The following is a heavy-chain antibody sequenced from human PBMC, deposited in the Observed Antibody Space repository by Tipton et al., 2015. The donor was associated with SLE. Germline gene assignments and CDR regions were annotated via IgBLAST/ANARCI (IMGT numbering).Heavy chain of an antibody. D-gene: IGHD3-3*01. CDR1: GGSISSGGYY. CDR2: IYHRGGT. CDR3: AREIEGDFDYWNGHPGYFDL. J-gene: IGHJ2*01. Sequence: TLSLTCTISGGSISSGGYYWSWVRQHPEKGLEWIGYIYHRGGTYYNPSLKSRVTMSVDTSKNQFSLKLTSVTAADTAVYYCAREIEGDFDYWNGHPGYFDLWGRGTLVTVSS. V-gene: IGHV4-31*03.